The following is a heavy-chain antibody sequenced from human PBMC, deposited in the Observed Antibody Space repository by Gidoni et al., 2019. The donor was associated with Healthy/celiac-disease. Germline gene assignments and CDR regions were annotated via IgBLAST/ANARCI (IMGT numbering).Heavy chain of an antibody. D-gene: IGHD2-8*01. CDR3: ARDSAYCTNGVCRPAIDI. Sequence: QVQLVQSGAEVKKPGASVKVSCKASGYTFTGYYMHWVRQAPGQGLEWMGWINPNSGGTNYAQKFQGRVTMTRDTSISTAYMELSRLRSDDTAVYYCARDSAYCTNGVCRPAIDIWGQGTMVTVSS. CDR2: INPNSGGT. J-gene: IGHJ3*02. CDR1: GYTFTGYY. V-gene: IGHV1-2*02.